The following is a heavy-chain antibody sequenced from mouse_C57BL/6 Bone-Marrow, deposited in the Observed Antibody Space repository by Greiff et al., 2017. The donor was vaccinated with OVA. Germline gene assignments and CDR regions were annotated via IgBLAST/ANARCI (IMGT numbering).Heavy chain of an antibody. D-gene: IGHD2-5*01. V-gene: IGHV2-2*01. Sequence: VKLVESGPGLVQPSQSLSITCTVSGFSLTSYGVHWVRQSPGKGLEWLGVIWSGGSTDYNAAFISRLSISKDNSKSQVFFKMNSLQADDTAIYYCARNVYYSNWYFDVWGTGTTVTVSS. CDR2: IWSGGST. J-gene: IGHJ1*03. CDR3: ARNVYYSNWYFDV. CDR1: GFSLTSYG.